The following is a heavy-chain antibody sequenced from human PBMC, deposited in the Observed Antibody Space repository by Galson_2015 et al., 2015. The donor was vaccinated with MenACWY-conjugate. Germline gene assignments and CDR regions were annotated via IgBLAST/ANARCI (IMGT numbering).Heavy chain of an antibody. CDR2: VNRDGSGT. J-gene: IGHJ6*03. CDR3: ARSYVPGSDRKNYFMDV. D-gene: IGHD3-16*01. Sequence: SLRLSCAAYGFTFSSYWMHWVRQAPGKGLVWVSRVNRDGSGTGYADSVKGRFTISRDNAKNMLFLQMNSLKVEDTAVYYCARSYVPGSDRKNYFMDVWGRRTTVPVSS. V-gene: IGHV3-74*01. CDR1: GFTFSSYW.